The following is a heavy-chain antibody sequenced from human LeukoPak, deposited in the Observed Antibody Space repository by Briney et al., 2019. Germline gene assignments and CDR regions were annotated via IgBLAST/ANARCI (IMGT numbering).Heavy chain of an antibody. CDR2: IAYDGSDK. CDR3: ARRRITGTTPDGSDI. Sequence: GRSLRLSCAASGFSFSTYAMHWVRQAPGKGLEWVAVIAYDGSDKYYADSVKGRFTISRDNSKNTLYLQMNSLRAEDMAVYYCARRRITGTTPDGSDIWGQGKMV. V-gene: IGHV3-30*04. CDR1: GFSFSTYA. D-gene: IGHD1-7*01. J-gene: IGHJ3*02.